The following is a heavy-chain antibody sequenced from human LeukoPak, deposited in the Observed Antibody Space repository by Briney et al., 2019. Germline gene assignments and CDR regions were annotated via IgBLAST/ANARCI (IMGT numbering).Heavy chain of an antibody. V-gene: IGHV3-30*03. CDR2: ISYDGSNK. CDR3: ARDRGSNDPIDY. CDR1: GFTFSSYG. Sequence: GGSLRLSCAASGFTFSSYGMHWVRQAPGKGLGWVAVISYDGSNKYYADSVKGRFTTSRDNSKNTLYLQMNSLRAEDTAVYYCARDRGSNDPIDYWGQGTLVTVSS. D-gene: IGHD2-15*01. J-gene: IGHJ4*02.